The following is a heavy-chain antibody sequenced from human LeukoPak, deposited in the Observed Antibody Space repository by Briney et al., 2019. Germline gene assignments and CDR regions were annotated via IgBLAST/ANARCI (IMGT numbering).Heavy chain of an antibody. Sequence: GGSLRLSCAASGFTFSSYGMHWVRQAPGKGLEWVAVIWYDGSNKYYADSVKGRFTISRDNSKNTLYLQMNSLRAEDTAVYYCARVPGYDSSGYFDYWGQGTLVTVSS. V-gene: IGHV3-33*01. D-gene: IGHD3-22*01. CDR1: GFTFSSYG. J-gene: IGHJ4*02. CDR3: ARVPGYDSSGYFDY. CDR2: IWYDGSNK.